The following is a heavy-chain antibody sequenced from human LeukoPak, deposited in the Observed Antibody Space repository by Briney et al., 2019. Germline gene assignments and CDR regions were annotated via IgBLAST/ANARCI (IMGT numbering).Heavy chain of an antibody. D-gene: IGHD3-22*01. CDR2: IIPIFGTA. Sequence: GASVKVSCTASGGTFSSYAISWVRQAPGQGLEWMGGIIPIFGTANYAQKFQGRVTITADESTSTAYMELSSLRSEDTAVYYCARDFNPPPSDYYDSSGYYLWGQGTLVTVSS. CDR1: GGTFSSYA. J-gene: IGHJ5*02. V-gene: IGHV1-69*01. CDR3: ARDFNPPPSDYYDSSGYYL.